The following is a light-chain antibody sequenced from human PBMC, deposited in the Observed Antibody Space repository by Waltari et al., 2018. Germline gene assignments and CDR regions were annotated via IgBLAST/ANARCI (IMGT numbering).Light chain of an antibody. CDR2: KDT. CDR3: QSADSSGWV. CDR1: ALSNQF. Sequence: SYELTQPPSLSVSPGQTASITCSGDALSNQFGYWYQQKAGQAPVLVIYKDTERPSGIPERFSGSSSGTTVTLTISAVQAEDEADYYCQSADSSGWVFGGGTKLTVL. V-gene: IGLV3-25*03. J-gene: IGLJ3*02.